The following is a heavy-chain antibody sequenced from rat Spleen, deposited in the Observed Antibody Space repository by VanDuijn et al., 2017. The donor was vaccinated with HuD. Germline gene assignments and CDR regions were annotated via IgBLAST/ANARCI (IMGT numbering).Heavy chain of an antibody. Sequence: QVQLKESGPGLVQPSQTLSLTCTVSGFSLTSYNVHWVRQPTGKGLEWMGVIWTGGSTDYNSALKSRLSISRDTSKSQVFLKMNSLQTEDIATYYCARGGMVTLFDYWGQGVMVTVSS. J-gene: IGHJ2*01. CDR1: GFSLTSYN. CDR2: IWTGGST. V-gene: IGHV2-30*01. D-gene: IGHD1-12*03. CDR3: ARGGMVTLFDY.